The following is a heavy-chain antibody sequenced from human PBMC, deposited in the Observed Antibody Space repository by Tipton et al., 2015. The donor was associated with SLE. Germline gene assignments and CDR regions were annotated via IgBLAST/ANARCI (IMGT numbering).Heavy chain of an antibody. V-gene: IGHV5-51*01. Sequence: QLVQSGPEVKKPGASVKVSCKASGYTFTNYWIGWVRQMPGKGLEWMGVIYPGDSDTRYSPSFQGQVTFSADKSISTAYLQWRSLKASDTAIYYCAREVVTPTLDYWGQGTLVTVSS. CDR3: AREVVTPTLDY. J-gene: IGHJ4*02. D-gene: IGHD4-23*01. CDR1: GYTFTNYW. CDR2: IYPGDSDT.